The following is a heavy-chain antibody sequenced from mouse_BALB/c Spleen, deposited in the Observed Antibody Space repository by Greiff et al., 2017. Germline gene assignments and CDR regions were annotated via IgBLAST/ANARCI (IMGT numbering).Heavy chain of an antibody. D-gene: IGHD2-14*01. J-gene: IGHJ4*01. CDR2: INPSTGYT. Sequence: QVQLKQSGAELAKPGASVKMSCKASGYTFTSYWMHWVKQRPGQGLEWIGYINPSTGYTEYNQKFKDKATLTADKSSSTAYMQLSSLTSEDSAVYYCARSDRSGAMDYWGQGTSVTVSS. V-gene: IGHV1-7*01. CDR1: GYTFTSYW. CDR3: ARSDRSGAMDY.